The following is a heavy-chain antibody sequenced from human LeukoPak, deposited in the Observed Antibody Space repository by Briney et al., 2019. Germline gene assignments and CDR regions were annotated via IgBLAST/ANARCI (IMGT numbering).Heavy chain of an antibody. CDR1: GYTFTGYY. CDR3: ARGLIAVAGRRTEAFDI. J-gene: IGHJ3*02. D-gene: IGHD6-19*01. Sequence: ASVKVSCKASGYTFTGYYMHWVRQAPGQGLEWMGWINPNSGGTNYAQKFQDRVTMTRDTSISTAYMELSSLRSEDTAVYYCARGLIAVAGRRTEAFDIWGQGTMVAVSS. V-gene: IGHV1-2*02. CDR2: INPNSGGT.